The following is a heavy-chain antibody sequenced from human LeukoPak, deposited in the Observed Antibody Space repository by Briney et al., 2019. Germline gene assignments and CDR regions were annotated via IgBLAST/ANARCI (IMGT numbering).Heavy chain of an antibody. CDR3: ARLGATAGIVDY. CDR1: GGSIISYY. J-gene: IGHJ4*02. CDR2: IYYSGGT. V-gene: IGHV4-59*01. Sequence: SETLSLTCTVSGGSIISYYWSWIRQPPGKGLEWIGCIYYSGGTNYNPSLESRVSMSVDTSKNQFSLKMTSVTAADTAVYYCARLGATAGIVDYWGQGTLVTVSS. D-gene: IGHD6-13*01.